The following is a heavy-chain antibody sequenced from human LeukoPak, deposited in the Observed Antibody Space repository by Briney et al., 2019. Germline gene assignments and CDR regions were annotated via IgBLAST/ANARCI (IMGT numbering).Heavy chain of an antibody. CDR1: RFSLSNFW. D-gene: IGHD4-17*01. CDR3: VRGRSRTTVTRFDS. V-gene: IGHV3-7*01. Sequence: PGGSLRLSCVASRFSLSNFWMIWVRQAPGKGLEWVANINEDGSEKNYVDSVKGRFTISRDNAKNSLYLQMNSLRAEDTAVYYCVRGRSRTTVTRFDSWGQGTLVTVSS. CDR2: INEDGSEK. J-gene: IGHJ4*02.